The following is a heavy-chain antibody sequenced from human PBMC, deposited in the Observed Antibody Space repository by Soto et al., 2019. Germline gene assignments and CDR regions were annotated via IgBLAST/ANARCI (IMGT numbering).Heavy chain of an antibody. CDR3: ARGLPLSGNFWNGYYYFEC. CDR1: VGSFSGYY. Sequence: KASETLSLTCAFSVGSFSGYYWSCIRHSPGKWLEWIGDINHSGGTNYNPSLKSRVTISGDTSRSQFSLRLSSVTAADTAVYYCARGLPLSGNFWNGYYYFECWGLGTMVIVS. V-gene: IGHV4-34*01. D-gene: IGHD3-3*01. J-gene: IGHJ4*02. CDR2: INHSGGT.